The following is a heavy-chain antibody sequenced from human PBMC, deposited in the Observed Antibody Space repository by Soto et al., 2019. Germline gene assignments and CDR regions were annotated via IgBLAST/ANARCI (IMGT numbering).Heavy chain of an antibody. CDR2: IYTSGST. D-gene: IGHD3-3*01. Sequence: PSETLSLTCTVSGGSISSYYWSWIRQPAGKGLEWIGRIYTSGSTNYNPSLKSRVTMSVDTSKNQFSLKLSSVTAADTAVYYCARGGPYYDFWSGSRNYYYGMDVWGKGTMVTVSS. CDR3: ARGGPYYDFWSGSRNYYYGMDV. V-gene: IGHV4-4*07. J-gene: IGHJ6*04. CDR1: GGSISSYY.